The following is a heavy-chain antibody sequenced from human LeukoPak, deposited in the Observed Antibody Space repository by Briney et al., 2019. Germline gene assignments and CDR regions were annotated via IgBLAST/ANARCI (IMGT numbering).Heavy chain of an antibody. D-gene: IGHD2-15*01. CDR2: INPNSGGT. CDR1: GYTFTGYY. Sequence: GASVKVSCKASGYTFTGYYMHWVRQAPGQGLEWMGWINPNSGGTNYAQKFQGRVTMTRDTSISTAYMELGRLRSDDTAVYYCAREDIVVVVAATISYFDYWGQGTLVTVSS. J-gene: IGHJ4*02. CDR3: AREDIVVVVAATISYFDY. V-gene: IGHV1-2*02.